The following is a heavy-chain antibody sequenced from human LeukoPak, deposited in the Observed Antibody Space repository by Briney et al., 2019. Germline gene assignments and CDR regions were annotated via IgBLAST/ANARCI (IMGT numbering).Heavy chain of an antibody. D-gene: IGHD3-10*01. V-gene: IGHV4-59*08. CDR3: ARHPELYFFDY. J-gene: IGHJ4*02. Sequence: SSETLSLTCTVSGASISSYYWSWIRQPPGKGLEWIGYISYSGSTNYNPSLKSRVTISADTSKNQVSLTLSSVTAADTAVYYCARHPELYFFDYWGQGTLVAVSS. CDR1: GASISSYY. CDR2: ISYSGST.